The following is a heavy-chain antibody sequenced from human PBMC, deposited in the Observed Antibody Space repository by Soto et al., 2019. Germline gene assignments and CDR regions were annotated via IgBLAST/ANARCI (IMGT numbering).Heavy chain of an antibody. D-gene: IGHD2-2*01. CDR2: FDPEDGET. CDR1: GYTLTELS. V-gene: IGHV1-24*01. CDR3: ATDNGRGVPPAY. Sequence: ASVKVSCKVSGYTLTELSMHWVRQAPGKGLEWMGGFDPEDGETIYAQKFQGRVTMTEDTSTDTAYMELSSLRSEDTAVYYCATDNGRGVPPAYWGQGTLVTVSS. J-gene: IGHJ4*02.